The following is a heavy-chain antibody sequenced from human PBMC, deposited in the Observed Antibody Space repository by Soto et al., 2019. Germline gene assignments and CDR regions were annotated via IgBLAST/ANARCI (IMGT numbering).Heavy chain of an antibody. CDR2: IYHTGST. Sequence: NLSLTCTVSGGSISSGGYYWSWIRQEPGKGLEWIGYIYHTGSTYYNPSLESRVIISVDTSKNQFSLSLSSVTAADTAVYYCARTADGYNYLNYWGQGTLVTVSS. V-gene: IGHV4-31*03. CDR3: ARTADGYNYLNY. J-gene: IGHJ4*02. D-gene: IGHD5-12*01. CDR1: GGSISSGGYY.